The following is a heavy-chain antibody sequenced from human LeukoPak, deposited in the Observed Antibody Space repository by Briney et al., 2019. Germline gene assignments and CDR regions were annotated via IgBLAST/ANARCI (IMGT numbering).Heavy chain of an antibody. Sequence: GASVKVSCKASGYSFTSYGISWVRQAPGQGLEWMGWISANSGKTNYAQNLQGRVTMTTDTSTSTAYMELRSLTSDDTAVYYCARDRGDYDSSGYYGYFDYWGQGALVTVSS. V-gene: IGHV1-18*01. CDR1: GYSFTSYG. D-gene: IGHD3-22*01. CDR2: ISANSGKT. CDR3: ARDRGDYDSSGYYGYFDY. J-gene: IGHJ4*02.